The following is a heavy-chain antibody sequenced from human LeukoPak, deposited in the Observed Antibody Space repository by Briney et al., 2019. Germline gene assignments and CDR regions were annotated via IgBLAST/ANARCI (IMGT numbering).Heavy chain of an antibody. Sequence: GGSLRLSCAASGFTFSSYSMNWVRQAPGKGLEWVSSISSSSSYIYYADSVKGRFTISRDNAKNSLYLQMNSLRAEDTAVYYCATALYGSGSSGRGWGQGTLVTVSS. CDR2: ISSSSSYI. D-gene: IGHD3-10*01. V-gene: IGHV3-21*01. CDR3: ATALYGSGSSGRG. CDR1: GFTFSSYS. J-gene: IGHJ4*02.